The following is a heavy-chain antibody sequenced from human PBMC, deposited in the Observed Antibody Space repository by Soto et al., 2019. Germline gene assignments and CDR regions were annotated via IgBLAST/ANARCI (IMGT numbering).Heavy chain of an antibody. CDR2: ISSASDYS. V-gene: IGHV3-11*06. Sequence: GGSLRLSCTASGFTFSDYYMSWIRQAPGKGLEWISYISSASDYSTYADSVKGRFTISRDNAKNSLYLQLDNVRPDDTALYFCARHDYSNEHWFDTWGLGTAVTVSS. D-gene: IGHD4-4*01. CDR3: ARHDYSNEHWFDT. CDR1: GFTFSDYY. J-gene: IGHJ5*02.